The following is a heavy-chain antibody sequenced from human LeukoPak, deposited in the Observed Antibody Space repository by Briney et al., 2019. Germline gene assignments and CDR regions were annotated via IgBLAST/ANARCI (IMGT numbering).Heavy chain of an antibody. Sequence: GGSLRLSCVASGFTFSTYAMSWVRQAPGKGLEWVSCISGSGGRTYYADSVKGRFTISRDNSKNTLYLQMNSLRAEDTAVFYCAKLASIAVAGYFDYWGQGTLVTVSS. V-gene: IGHV3-23*01. J-gene: IGHJ4*02. D-gene: IGHD6-19*01. CDR2: ISGSGGRT. CDR3: AKLASIAVAGYFDY. CDR1: GFTFSTYA.